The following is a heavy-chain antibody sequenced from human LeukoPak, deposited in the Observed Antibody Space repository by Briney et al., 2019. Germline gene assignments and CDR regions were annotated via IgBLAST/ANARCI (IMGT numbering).Heavy chain of an antibody. CDR3: ARERHTVTTD. CDR1: GGSISRYY. D-gene: IGHD4-17*01. V-gene: IGHV4-59*01. CDR2: IYYSGST. Sequence: SETLSLTCTVSGGSISRYYWNWVRQPPGKGLEWIGYIYYSGSTDYNPSLKSRVSISLDTSKSQFSLKLSSVTPADTAVYYCARERHTVTTDWGQGTLVTVSS. J-gene: IGHJ4*02.